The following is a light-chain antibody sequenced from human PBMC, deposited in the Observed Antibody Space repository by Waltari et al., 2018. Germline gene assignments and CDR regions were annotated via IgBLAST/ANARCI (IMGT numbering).Light chain of an antibody. CDR2: DAS. CDR1: QSVSSY. Sequence: EIVLTQSPATLSLSPGERATLSCRASQSVSSYLAWYQQKPGQAPRLLIYDASNSATGIPARFSGSGSGTDFTLTISSLEPEDFAVYYCQQRSNWLALTFGGGTKVEIK. V-gene: IGKV3-11*01. CDR3: QQRSNWLALT. J-gene: IGKJ4*01.